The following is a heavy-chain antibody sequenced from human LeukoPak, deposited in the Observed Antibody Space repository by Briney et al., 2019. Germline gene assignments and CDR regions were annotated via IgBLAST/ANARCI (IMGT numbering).Heavy chain of an antibody. Sequence: GASVKVSCKASGYTFTSYGISWVRQAPGQGLEWMGWISAYNGNTNYAQKLQGRVTMTTDTSTSTAYMELRSLRSVDTAVYYCARVPSGGWIQLWLELDAFDIWGQGTMVTVSS. CDR3: ARVPSGGWIQLWLELDAFDI. CDR2: ISAYNGNT. V-gene: IGHV1-18*01. D-gene: IGHD5-18*01. J-gene: IGHJ3*02. CDR1: GYTFTSYG.